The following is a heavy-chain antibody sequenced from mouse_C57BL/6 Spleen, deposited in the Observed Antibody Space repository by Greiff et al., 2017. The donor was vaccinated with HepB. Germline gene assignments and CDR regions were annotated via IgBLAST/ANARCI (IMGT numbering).Heavy chain of an antibody. Sequence: EVQLVESGGGLVQPKGSLKLSCAASGFTFNTYSMHWVRQAPGKGLEWVARIRSKSSNYATYYADSVKDRFTIYRDYSQTMLYLQMNNLKTEETAMYYCVREYYGSSYGYFDVWGTGTTVTVSS. CDR3: VREYYGSSYGYFDV. CDR1: GFTFNTYS. D-gene: IGHD1-1*01. V-gene: IGHV10-3*01. CDR2: IRSKSSNYAT. J-gene: IGHJ1*03.